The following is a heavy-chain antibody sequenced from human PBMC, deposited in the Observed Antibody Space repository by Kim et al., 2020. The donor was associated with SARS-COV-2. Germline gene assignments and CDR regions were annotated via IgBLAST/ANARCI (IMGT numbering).Heavy chain of an antibody. D-gene: IGHD2-15*01. V-gene: IGHV4-34*01. Sequence: YNPSLKSRVTISVDTSKNQFSLKLSSVTAADTAVYYCARRLGVVAAPFDYWGQGTLVTVSS. CDR3: ARRLGVVAAPFDY. J-gene: IGHJ4*02.